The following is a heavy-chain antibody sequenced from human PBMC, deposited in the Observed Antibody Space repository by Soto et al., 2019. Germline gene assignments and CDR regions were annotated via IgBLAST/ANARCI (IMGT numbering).Heavy chain of an antibody. D-gene: IGHD2-8*01. Sequence: QVQLVQSGAEVKKPGSSVKVSCKASGGTFSSYAISWVRRAPGRGLEWMGGIIPIFGTANYAQKFQGRVTITEKESTSTAHMELSSLRSEDTAVYYCAREKRDIVLMVYALKHQTGYYGMDVWGQGTTVTVSS. CDR2: IIPIFGTA. J-gene: IGHJ6*02. CDR3: AREKRDIVLMVYALKHQTGYYGMDV. V-gene: IGHV1-69*01. CDR1: GGTFSSYA.